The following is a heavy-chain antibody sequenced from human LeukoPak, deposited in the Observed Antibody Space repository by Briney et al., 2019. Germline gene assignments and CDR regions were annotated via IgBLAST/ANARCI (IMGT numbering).Heavy chain of an antibody. D-gene: IGHD4-17*01. Sequence: GGSLRLSCAASGFTFSSYGMSWVRQAPGKGLEWVAVISYDGSNKYYADSVKGRFTISRDNSKNTLYLQMNSLRAEDTAVYYCARSRPITVTFDYWGQGTLVTVSS. CDR2: ISYDGSNK. CDR1: GFTFSSYG. CDR3: ARSRPITVTFDY. V-gene: IGHV3-30*03. J-gene: IGHJ4*02.